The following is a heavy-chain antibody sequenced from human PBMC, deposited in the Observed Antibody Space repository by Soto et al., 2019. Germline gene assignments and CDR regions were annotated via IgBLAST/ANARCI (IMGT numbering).Heavy chain of an antibody. D-gene: IGHD3-10*01. CDR2: INHSGST. J-gene: IGHJ6*03. Sequence: PSETLSLTCAVYGGSFSGYYWSWIRQPPGKGLEWIGEINHSGSTNYNPSLKSRVTISVDTSKNQFSLKLSSVTAADTAVYYCARGRGITMVRGVITSRGYYYYMDVWGKGTTVTVSS. CDR1: GGSFSGYY. CDR3: ARGRGITMVRGVITSRGYYYYMDV. V-gene: IGHV4-34*01.